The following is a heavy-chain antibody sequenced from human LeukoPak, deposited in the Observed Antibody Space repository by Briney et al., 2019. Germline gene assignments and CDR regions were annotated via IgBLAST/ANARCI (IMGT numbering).Heavy chain of an antibody. J-gene: IGHJ3*02. CDR1: GFTFSTYS. D-gene: IGHD6-13*01. V-gene: IGHV3-21*01. CDR2: ISSSSTYI. CDR3: ANAGLAAAGTHPGIAFDI. Sequence: GGSLRLSCAASGFTFSTYSMNWVRQAPGKGLEWVSSISSSSTYIYYADSVKGRFTISRDNAKNSLYLQMNSLRAEDTAVYYCANAGLAAAGTHPGIAFDIWGQGTMVTVSS.